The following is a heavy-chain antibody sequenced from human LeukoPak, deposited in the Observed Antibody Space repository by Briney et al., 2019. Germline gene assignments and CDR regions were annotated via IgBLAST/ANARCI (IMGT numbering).Heavy chain of an antibody. Sequence: ASVKVSCKASGYTFTSYAMHWVRQAPGQRLEWMGWINAGNGNTKYSQKFQGRITITRDTSASTAYMELSSLRSEDTAVYYCARVGYDFWSGYYTPGYYYYYMDVWGKGTTVTVSS. CDR2: INAGNGNT. V-gene: IGHV1-3*01. CDR3: ARVGYDFWSGYYTPGYYYYYMDV. CDR1: GYTFTSYA. D-gene: IGHD3-3*01. J-gene: IGHJ6*03.